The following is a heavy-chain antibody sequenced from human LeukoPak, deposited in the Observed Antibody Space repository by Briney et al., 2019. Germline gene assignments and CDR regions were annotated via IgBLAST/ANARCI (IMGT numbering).Heavy chain of an antibody. CDR2: IYSGGST. Sequence: GGSLRLSCAASGFTVSSNYMSWVRQAPGKGLEWVSVIYSGGSTYYADSVKGRFTISRDNSKNTLYLQMNSLRAKDTAVYYCQRTMVRGELDYWGQGTLVTVSS. V-gene: IGHV3-53*01. D-gene: IGHD3-10*01. J-gene: IGHJ4*02. CDR3: QRTMVRGELDY. CDR1: GFTVSSNY.